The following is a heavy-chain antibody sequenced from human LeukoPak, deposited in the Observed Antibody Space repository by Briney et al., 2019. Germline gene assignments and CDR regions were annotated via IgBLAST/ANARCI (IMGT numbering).Heavy chain of an antibody. V-gene: IGHV3-30*18. CDR1: GFTFSSYG. CDR2: ISYDGSNK. J-gene: IGHJ4*02. CDR3: AKDRGSYSFDY. Sequence: PGRSLRLSCAASGFTFSSYGMHWVRQAPGEGLEWVAVISYDGSNKYYADSVKGRFTISRDNSKNTLYLQMNSLRAEDTAVYYCAKDRGSYSFDYWGQGTLVTVSS. D-gene: IGHD1-26*01.